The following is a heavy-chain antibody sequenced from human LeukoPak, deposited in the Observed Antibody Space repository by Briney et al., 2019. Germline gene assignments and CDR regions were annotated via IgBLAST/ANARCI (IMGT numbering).Heavy chain of an antibody. V-gene: IGHV3-23*01. CDR1: GFTFSSYA. Sequence: GGSLRLSCAASGFTFSSYAMGWVRQAPGKGLEWVSAISGSGDSTDYADSVKGRFTISRDNSKSTLYLQMNSLRAEDTAVYYSAKPMTSGSPHFDFDYFGQGTLVSVSS. CDR3: AKPMTSGSPHFDFDY. CDR2: ISGSGDST. J-gene: IGHJ4*02. D-gene: IGHD1-26*01.